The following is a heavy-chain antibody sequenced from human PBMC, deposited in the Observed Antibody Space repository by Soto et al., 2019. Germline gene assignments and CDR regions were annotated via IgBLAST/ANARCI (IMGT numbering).Heavy chain of an antibody. V-gene: IGHV3-33*01. J-gene: IGHJ4*02. CDR3: ARDGDVNTGFGKDY. CDR1: GFTFSNYG. Sequence: PGGSLRLSCAASGFTFSNYGMHWVRQAPGKGLEWVAFIWYDGGNKYYAESVKGRFTISRDNSKNTLYLQMNSLRAEDTAVYYCARDGDVNTGFGKDYWGQGTRGTVS. D-gene: IGHD3-16*01. CDR2: IWYDGGNK.